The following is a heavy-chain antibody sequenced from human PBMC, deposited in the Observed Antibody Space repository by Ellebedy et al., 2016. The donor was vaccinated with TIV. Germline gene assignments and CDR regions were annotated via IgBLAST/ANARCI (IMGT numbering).Heavy chain of an antibody. D-gene: IGHD3-10*01. CDR1: GYPFTSYG. CDR2: ISAYNGNT. CDR3: ARDTSGDRYYYYYYGMDV. J-gene: IGHJ6*02. Sequence: AASVKVSCKASGYPFTSYGISWVRQAPGQGLEWMGWISAYNGNTNYAQKLQGRVTMTTDTSTSTAYMELRSLRSDDTAVYYCARDTSGDRYYYYYYGMDVWGQGTTVTVSS. V-gene: IGHV1-18*04.